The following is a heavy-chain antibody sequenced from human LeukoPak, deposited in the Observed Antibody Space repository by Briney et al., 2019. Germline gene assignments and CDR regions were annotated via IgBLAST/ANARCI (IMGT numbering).Heavy chain of an antibody. J-gene: IGHJ4*02. CDR2: IFYTGST. V-gene: IGHV4-59*08. Sequence: SETLSLTCTVSGGSISGHYWSWIRQPPGKGLEWIGYIFYTGSTNYNPSLRSRVTILIDTSKNQFSLNLNSVSATDTDVDYCARITTGAVAPDSWGQGTLVTVSS. CDR3: ARITTGAVAPDS. CDR1: GGSISGHY. D-gene: IGHD1-14*01.